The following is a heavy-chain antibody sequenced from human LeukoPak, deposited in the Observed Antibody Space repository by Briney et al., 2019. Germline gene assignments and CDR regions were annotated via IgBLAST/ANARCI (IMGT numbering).Heavy chain of an antibody. CDR3: ARGRRGATGSTGDY. V-gene: IGHV1-2*02. CDR1: GYTFTGYY. Sequence: ASVKVSCKASGYTFTGYYMHWVRQAPGQGLEWMGWINPNSGGTNYVQKFQGRVTMTRDTSISTAYMELSRLRSDDTAVYYCARGRRGATGSTGDYWGQGTLVTASS. J-gene: IGHJ4*02. D-gene: IGHD4-17*01. CDR2: INPNSGGT.